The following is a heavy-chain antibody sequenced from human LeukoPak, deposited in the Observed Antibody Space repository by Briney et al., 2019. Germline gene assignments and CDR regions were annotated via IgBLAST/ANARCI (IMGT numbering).Heavy chain of an antibody. V-gene: IGHV3-33*01. CDR2: IWYDGSNK. CDR3: ARAGYYDSSGFYAPDAFDI. CDR1: GFTFSSYG. Sequence: GSLRLSCAASGFTFSSYGMHWVRQAPGKGLEWVAVIWYDGSNKYYADSVKGRFTISRDNSKNTLFLQMNSLRVGDTAVYYCARAGYYDSSGFYAPDAFDIWGQGTVVTVSS. J-gene: IGHJ3*02. D-gene: IGHD3-22*01.